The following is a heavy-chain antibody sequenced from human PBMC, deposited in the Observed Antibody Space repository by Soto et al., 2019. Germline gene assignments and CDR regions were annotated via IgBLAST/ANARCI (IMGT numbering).Heavy chain of an antibody. CDR1: GGSMNSYH. J-gene: IGHJ4*02. CDR3: ARSIRHVSGPGALDS. V-gene: IGHV4-59*01. D-gene: IGHD2-15*01. Sequence: SETLSLTCSVSGGSMNSYHWNWIRQPPGKGLEWIGNIYYNGSTSYNPSLRRRVTISVDTSTHQFSLGLSSVTAADTAMYYCARSIRHVSGPGALDSWGQGTLVTVSS. CDR2: IYYNGST.